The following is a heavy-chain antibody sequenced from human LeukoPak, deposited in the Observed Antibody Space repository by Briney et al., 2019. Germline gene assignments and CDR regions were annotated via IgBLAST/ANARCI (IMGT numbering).Heavy chain of an antibody. CDR2: ISPSGGST. Sequence: GASVKVSCKASGYTFTSYYLHWVRQAPGQGLEWMGIISPSGGSTTYAQELQGRVTTTRDMSTSTVYMELSTLRSEDTAVYYCARAADYGDYRNWFDPWGQGTLVTVSS. V-gene: IGHV1-46*01. CDR1: GYTFTSYY. D-gene: IGHD4-17*01. CDR3: ARAADYGDYRNWFDP. J-gene: IGHJ5*02.